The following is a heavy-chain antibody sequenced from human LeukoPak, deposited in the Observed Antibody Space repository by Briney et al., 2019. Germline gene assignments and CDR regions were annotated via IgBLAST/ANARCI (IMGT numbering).Heavy chain of an antibody. CDR3: ARIYSSSWYANYYFDY. J-gene: IGHJ4*02. Sequence: SWIRQPPGKGLEWIGYIYYSGSTYYNPSLKSRVTISVDTSKNQFSLKLSSVTAADTAVYYCARIYSSSWYANYYFDYWGQGTLVTVSS. CDR2: IYYSGST. D-gene: IGHD6-13*01. V-gene: IGHV4-30-4*07.